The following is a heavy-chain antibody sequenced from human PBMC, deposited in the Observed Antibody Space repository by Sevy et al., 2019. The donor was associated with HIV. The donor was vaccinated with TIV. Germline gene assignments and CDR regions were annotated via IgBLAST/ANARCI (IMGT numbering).Heavy chain of an antibody. Sequence: ASVKVSCKASGYTFTSYGISWVRQAPGQGLEWMGWISAYNGNTNYAQKLQGRDTMTTDTSTSTAYMELRSLRSDDTAVYYCARSEQYSYGLYYFDYWGQGTLVTVSS. V-gene: IGHV1-18*01. CDR3: ARSEQYSYGLYYFDY. J-gene: IGHJ4*02. D-gene: IGHD5-18*01. CDR1: GYTFTSYG. CDR2: ISAYNGNT.